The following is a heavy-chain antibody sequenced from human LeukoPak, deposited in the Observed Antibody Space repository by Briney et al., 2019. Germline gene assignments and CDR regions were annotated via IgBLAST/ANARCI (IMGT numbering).Heavy chain of an antibody. V-gene: IGHV3-30*02. CDR2: IRYDGSNK. D-gene: IGHD2-21*01. Sequence: GGSLRLSCAASGFTFSSYGMHWVRQAPGKGLEWMAFIRYDGSNKYYADSVKGRFTISRDNSKNTLYLQMNSLRAEDTAVYYRAKWGYCGGDCYWSETSWGQGTLVTVSS. J-gene: IGHJ5*02. CDR3: AKWGYCGGDCYWSETS. CDR1: GFTFSSYG.